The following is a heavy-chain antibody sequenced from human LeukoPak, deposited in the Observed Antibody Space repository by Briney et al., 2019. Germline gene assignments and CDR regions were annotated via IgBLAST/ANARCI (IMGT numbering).Heavy chain of an antibody. D-gene: IGHD1-14*01. V-gene: IGHV4-38-2*02. CDR2: IYHSGST. Sequence: SETLSLTCAVSGYSISSGYYWGWIRQPPGKGLEWIGSIYHSGSTYYNPSLKSRVTISVDTSKNQFSLKLSSVTAADTAVYYCAREGTGMWHWFDPWGQGTLVTVSS. J-gene: IGHJ5*02. CDR3: AREGTGMWHWFDP. CDR1: GYSISSGYY.